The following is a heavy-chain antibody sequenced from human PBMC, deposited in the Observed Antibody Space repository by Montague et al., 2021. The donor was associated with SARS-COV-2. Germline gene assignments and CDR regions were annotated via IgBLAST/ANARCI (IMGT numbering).Heavy chain of an antibody. CDR3: TRDYRSIVGDGLDI. V-gene: IGHV3-48*03. J-gene: IGHJ3*02. CDR1: GFTFSNYD. CDR2: ISTSAYTA. Sequence: LRLSCAASGFTFSNYDMNWVRQAPGKGPEWISYISTSAYTASYAGSVKGRFTISRDNGKNSLYLQMNSLRVEGTAVYYCTRDYRSIVGDGLDIWGQGTKVTVSS. D-gene: IGHD3-16*02.